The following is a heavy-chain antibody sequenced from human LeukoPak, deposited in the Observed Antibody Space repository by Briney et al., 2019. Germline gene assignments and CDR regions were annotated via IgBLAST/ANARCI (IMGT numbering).Heavy chain of an antibody. Sequence: GASVKVSCKTSGYTFSGYYMHWVRQAPGQGLEWMGRIDPKSGGIKYAQNFQGRVTMTSDTSITAAYMELSRLSSDDTAVYYCVRDSRVSGDYWGQGTLVTVSS. CDR1: GYTFSGYY. V-gene: IGHV1-2*06. D-gene: IGHD2/OR15-2a*01. CDR3: VRDSRVSGDY. CDR2: IDPKSGGI. J-gene: IGHJ4*02.